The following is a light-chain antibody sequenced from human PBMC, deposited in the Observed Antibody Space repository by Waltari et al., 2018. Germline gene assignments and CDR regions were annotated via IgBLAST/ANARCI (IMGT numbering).Light chain of an antibody. CDR2: DAS. CDR1: QSIGSS. Sequence: ETVLTQSPGTLALSPGERATLSCRASQSIGSSLAWYQHIPGQAPRLLFYDASNRATGIPARFSGSGSGTDFTLTISSLGPEDFAVYYCQQRINWPRTFGQGTKVELK. J-gene: IGKJ1*01. V-gene: IGKV3-11*01. CDR3: QQRINWPRT.